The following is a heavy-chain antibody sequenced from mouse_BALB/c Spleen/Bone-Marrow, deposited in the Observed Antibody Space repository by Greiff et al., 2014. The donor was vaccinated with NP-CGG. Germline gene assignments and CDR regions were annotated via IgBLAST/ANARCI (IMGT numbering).Heavy chain of an antibody. CDR1: GFTFSSSG. CDR2: ISSGSSTI. J-gene: IGHJ4*01. CDR3: ARSRGNYLYYAMDY. V-gene: IGHV5-17*02. Sequence: EVQLVESGGGLVQPGGSRKLSCAASGFTFSSSGMHWVRQAPEKGLEWVAYISSGSSTIYYADTVKGRFTISRDNPKNTLFLQMTSLRSEDTAMYYCARSRGNYLYYAMDYWGQGTSVTVSS. D-gene: IGHD2-1*01.